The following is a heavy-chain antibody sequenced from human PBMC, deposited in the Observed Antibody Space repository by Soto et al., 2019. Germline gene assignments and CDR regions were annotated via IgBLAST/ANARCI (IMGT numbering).Heavy chain of an antibody. V-gene: IGHV4-34*01. CDR2: INHSGST. Sequence: WETLSLTCAVYGGSFSGYYWSWIRQPPGKGLEWIGEINHSGSTNYNPSLKSRVTISVDTSKNQFSLKLSSVTAADTAVYYCARGVLAAAGGEVSYYYMDVWGKGTTVTVSS. J-gene: IGHJ6*03. CDR1: GGSFSGYY. D-gene: IGHD6-13*01. CDR3: ARGVLAAAGGEVSYYYMDV.